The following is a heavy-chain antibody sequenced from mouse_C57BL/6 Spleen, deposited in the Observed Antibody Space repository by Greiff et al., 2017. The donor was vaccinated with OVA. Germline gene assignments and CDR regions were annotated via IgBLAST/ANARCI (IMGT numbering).Heavy chain of an antibody. CDR1: GFTFTDYY. D-gene: IGHD2-4*01. V-gene: IGHV7-4*01. J-gene: IGHJ4*01. Sequence: EVKVVESGGGLVQPGASLRLSCAASGFTFTDYYMSWVRQPPGKAPEWLALIRNKANGYTTEYTASVKSRFTISRDNSQNILDLQMNTLRAEDSATDYCVKAVEDYDSYAMDYWGQGTSVTVSS. CDR2: IRNKANGYTT. CDR3: VKAVEDYDSYAMDY.